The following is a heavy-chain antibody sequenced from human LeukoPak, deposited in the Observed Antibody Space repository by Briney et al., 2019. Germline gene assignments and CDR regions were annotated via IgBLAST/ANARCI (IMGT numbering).Heavy chain of an antibody. J-gene: IGHJ3*02. CDR3: AHIYSNYDFWSGYQGNAFDI. CDR2: IYGNDDN. D-gene: IGHD3-3*01. CDR1: GFSLSTSGVG. Sequence: KESGPTLVKPTQTLTLTCTFSGFSLSTSGVGVGWIRQPPGKALDWLALIYGNDDNRYSPSLKSRVTITKDTSKNQVVLTMTNMDPVDTATYYCAHIYSNYDFWSGYQGNAFDIWGQGTMVTVSS. V-gene: IGHV2-5*01.